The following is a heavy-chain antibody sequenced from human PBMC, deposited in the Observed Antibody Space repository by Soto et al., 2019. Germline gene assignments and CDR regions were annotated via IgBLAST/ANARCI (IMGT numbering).Heavy chain of an antibody. J-gene: IGHJ4*02. V-gene: IGHV3-30*18. CDR2: ISYDGSNK. CDR1: GFTFSSYG. Sequence: PGGSLRLSCAASGFTFSSYGMHWVRQAPGKGLEWVAVISYDGSNKYYADSVKGRFTISRDNSKNTLYLQMNSLRAEDTAVYYCAKVAGQWLVGRLDYWGQGTLVTVSS. D-gene: IGHD6-19*01. CDR3: AKVAGQWLVGRLDY.